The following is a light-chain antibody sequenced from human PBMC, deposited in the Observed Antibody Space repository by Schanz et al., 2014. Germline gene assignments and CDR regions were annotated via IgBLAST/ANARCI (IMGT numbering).Light chain of an antibody. V-gene: IGLV2-23*02. J-gene: IGLJ3*02. CDR1: GSNVGGYTL. CDR2: EVF. CDR3: SSYAGSSTWV. Sequence: QSALTQPASVSGSPGQPITIPCTGTGSNVGGYTLVSWYQQYPGKAPQLMIYEVFKRPSGVSNRFSGSKSGNTASLTISGLQAEDEADYYCSSYAGSSTWVFGGGTKVTVL.